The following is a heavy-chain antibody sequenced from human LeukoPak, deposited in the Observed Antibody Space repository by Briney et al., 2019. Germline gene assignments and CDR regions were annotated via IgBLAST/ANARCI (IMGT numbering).Heavy chain of an antibody. Sequence: GGSLRLSCAASGSTFDDYAMSWVRQAPGKGLEWVSAISGSGGSTYYADSVKGRFTISRDNSKNTLYLQMNSLRAEDTAVYYCAKSGLGYCSSTSCYPDYWGQGTLVTVSS. CDR1: GSTFDDYA. CDR2: ISGSGGST. CDR3: AKSGLGYCSSTSCYPDY. J-gene: IGHJ4*02. D-gene: IGHD2-2*01. V-gene: IGHV3-23*01.